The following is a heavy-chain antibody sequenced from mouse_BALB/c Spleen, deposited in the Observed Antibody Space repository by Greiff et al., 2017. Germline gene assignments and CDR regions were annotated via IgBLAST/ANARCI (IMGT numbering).Heavy chain of an antibody. V-gene: IGHV5-17*02. CDR2: ISSGSSTI. CDR1: GFTFSSFG. CDR3: ARGWSRAYFDY. J-gene: IGHJ2*01. D-gene: IGHD3-3*01. Sequence: DVQLVESGGGLVQPGGSRKLSCAASGFTFSSFGMHWARQAPEKGLEWVAYISSGSSTIYYADTVKGRFTISRDNPKNTLFLQMTSLRSEDTAMYYCARGWSRAYFDYWGQGTTLTVSS.